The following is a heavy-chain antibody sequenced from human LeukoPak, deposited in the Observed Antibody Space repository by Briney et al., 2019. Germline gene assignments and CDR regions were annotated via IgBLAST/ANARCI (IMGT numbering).Heavy chain of an antibody. CDR2: IYPGDSET. V-gene: IGHV5-51*01. CDR1: GYRFTSYW. D-gene: IGHD3-9*01. Sequence: GESLMISCKGSGYRFTSYWIGWVRQMPGKGLEWMGIIYPGDSETSYNPSLQGQVTISVDKSITTAYLQWNSLKASDTGMYYCARRDYDILTGQSQNAFDIWGQGTLVTVSS. J-gene: IGHJ3*02. CDR3: ARRDYDILTGQSQNAFDI.